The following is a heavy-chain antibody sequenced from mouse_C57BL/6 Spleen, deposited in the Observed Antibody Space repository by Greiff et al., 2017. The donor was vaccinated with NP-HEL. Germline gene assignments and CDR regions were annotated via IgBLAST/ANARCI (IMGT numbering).Heavy chain of an antibody. V-gene: IGHV1-15*01. CDR3: TWGTTGY. CDR2: IDPETGGT. Sequence: QVQLQQSGAELVRPGASVTLSCKASGYTFTDYEMHWVKQTPVHCLEWIGAIDPETGGTAYNQKFKGKAILTADKSSSTAYMELRSLTSEDSAVYYCTWGTTGYWGQGTLVTVSA. D-gene: IGHD1-1*01. J-gene: IGHJ3*01. CDR1: GYTFTDYE.